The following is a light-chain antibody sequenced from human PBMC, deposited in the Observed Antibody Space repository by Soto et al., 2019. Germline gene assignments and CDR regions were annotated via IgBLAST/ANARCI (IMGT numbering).Light chain of an antibody. Sequence: EIVLTQSPGTLSLSPGERATLSCRASQSVSDSYLAWYQQKPGQAPRLLIYGASSRATGIPDRFSGSGSRTDFTLTISRLEPEDFAVYYCQQYGSSPSWTFGQGTKVEIK. J-gene: IGKJ1*01. V-gene: IGKV3-20*01. CDR1: QSVSDSY. CDR2: GAS. CDR3: QQYGSSPSWT.